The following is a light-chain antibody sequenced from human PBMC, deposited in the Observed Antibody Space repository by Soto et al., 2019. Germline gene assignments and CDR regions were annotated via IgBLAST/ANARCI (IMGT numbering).Light chain of an antibody. CDR1: SSDVGGYNY. J-gene: IGLJ3*02. CDR2: DVT. V-gene: IGLV2-11*01. CDR3: CSYAVANTLV. Sequence: QSVLTQPRSVSGSPGQSVTISCTGTSSDVGGYNYVSWYQQHPGKAPKLMIYDVTKRPSGVPDRFSGSKSGNTASLTISGLQSEDEADYYCCSYAVANTLVFGGGTQLTVL.